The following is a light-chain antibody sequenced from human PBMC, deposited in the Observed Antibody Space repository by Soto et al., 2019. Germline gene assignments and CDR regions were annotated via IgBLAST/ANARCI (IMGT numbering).Light chain of an antibody. CDR3: AAWDDSLSGNVV. Sequence: QSVLTQPPSASGTPGQRVTISCSGSSSNIGSNYVYWYQQLPGTAPKLLIYRNNQRPSGVPDRFSGSKSGTSAPLAISGLRSEDEADYYCAAWDDSLSGNVVFGGGTKVTVL. V-gene: IGLV1-47*01. CDR2: RNN. J-gene: IGLJ2*01. CDR1: SSNIGSNY.